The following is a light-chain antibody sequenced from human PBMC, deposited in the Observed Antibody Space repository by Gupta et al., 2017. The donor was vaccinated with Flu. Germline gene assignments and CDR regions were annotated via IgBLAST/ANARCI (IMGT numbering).Light chain of an antibody. Sequence: DVVMTQSPLSLPVTLGQPASISCRSSQSLVYSGGNTYLNWFQQRPGQSPRRLIYKVSNRDSGVPDRFSGSGSGTNFTLKISRVEAEDVGFYYCMQGTHWPPTFGQGTRLEIK. J-gene: IGKJ5*01. V-gene: IGKV2-30*01. CDR1: QSLVYSGGNTY. CDR2: KVS. CDR3: MQGTHWPPT.